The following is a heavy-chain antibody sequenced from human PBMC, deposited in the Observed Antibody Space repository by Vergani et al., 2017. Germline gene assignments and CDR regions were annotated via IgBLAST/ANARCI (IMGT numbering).Heavy chain of an antibody. CDR1: GYSLTELT. V-gene: IGHV1-24*01. Sequence: QVQLVQSGSEVRKPGASVKVSCQVSGYSLTELTIHWVRQAPGKGLEWMGGFDPEHGEVTFAHHIQGRVTMTEDRSTDTAYMELSSLRPEDTALYYCAIVXDYYDSSGYYLDYWAREPWSLSPQ. D-gene: IGHD3-22*01. CDR2: FDPEHGEV. J-gene: IGHJ4*02. CDR3: AIVXDYYDSSGYYLDY.